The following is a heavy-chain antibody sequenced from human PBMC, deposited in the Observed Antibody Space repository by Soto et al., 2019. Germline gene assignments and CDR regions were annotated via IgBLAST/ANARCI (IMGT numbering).Heavy chain of an antibody. D-gene: IGHD2-15*01. J-gene: IGHJ4*02. CDR1: GFTFSSYA. V-gene: IGHV3-23*01. CDR3: AKCPGGSGGSCYSDY. Sequence: GGSLRLSCAASGFTFSSYAMSWVRQAPGKGLERVSAISGSGGSTYYADSVKGRFTISRDNSKNTLYLQMNSLRAEDTAVYYCAKCPGGSGGSCYSDYWGQGTLVTVSS. CDR2: ISGSGGST.